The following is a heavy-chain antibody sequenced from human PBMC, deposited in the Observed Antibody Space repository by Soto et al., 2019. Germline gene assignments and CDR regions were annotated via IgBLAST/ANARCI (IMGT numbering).Heavy chain of an antibody. Sequence: LRLSCAASGFTFGSYWMSWVRQAPGKGLEWLATIKMDASEKKYVDSVKGLFTMSRDNAKNSLYLQMDSLRAEDTAVYYLARDSGDGSGASVNHYLDDWGHGTLVTVSS. CDR3: ARDSGDGSGASVNHYLDD. D-gene: IGHD3-10*01. CDR1: GFTFGSYW. J-gene: IGHJ4*01. V-gene: IGHV3-7*01. CDR2: IKMDASEK.